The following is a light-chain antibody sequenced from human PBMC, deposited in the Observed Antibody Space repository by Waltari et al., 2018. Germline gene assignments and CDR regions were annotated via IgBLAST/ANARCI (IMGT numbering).Light chain of an antibody. CDR3: CSYAGSHVL. CDR1: SSDIGANYAF. Sequence: QSALTQPRSVSGSPGQSVTISCTGTSSDIGANYAFVSWYQQHPGKAPKPVIYAVSVRPLGVPGRFSGSKSGNTASLTISGLQSEDEAEYYCCSYAGSHVLLGGGTKLTVL. V-gene: IGLV2-11*01. CDR2: AVS. J-gene: IGLJ2*01.